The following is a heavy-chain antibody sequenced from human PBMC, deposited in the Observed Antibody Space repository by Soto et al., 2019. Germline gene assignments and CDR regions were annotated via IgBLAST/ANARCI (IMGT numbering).Heavy chain of an antibody. J-gene: IGHJ4*02. CDR2: ISSSSSTI. CDR1: GFTFSTYS. V-gene: IGHV3-48*01. D-gene: IGHD3-22*01. CDR3: ARPMYYYDSSRPRAY. Sequence: GGSLRLSCAASGFTFSTYSMNWVRQAPGKGLEWVSYISSSSSTIFYTDSVKGRFTVSRDNAKNSLYLQMNSLRAEDTAVYYCARPMYYYDSSRPRAYWVQRPLVTDFS.